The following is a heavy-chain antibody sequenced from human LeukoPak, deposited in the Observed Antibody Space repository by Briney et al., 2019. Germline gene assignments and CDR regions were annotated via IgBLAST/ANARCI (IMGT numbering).Heavy chain of an antibody. CDR1: GGTFSSYT. V-gene: IGHV1-69*02. CDR2: IIPILGIA. J-gene: IGHJ4*02. CDR3: ARVKGVGWYFNY. Sequence: SVKASCKASGGTFSSYTIGWVRQAPGQGLEWMGRIIPILGIANYAQKFQGRVTITADKSTSTAYMELSSLRSEDTAVYYCARVKGVGWYFNYWGQGTLVTVSS. D-gene: IGHD2-8*01.